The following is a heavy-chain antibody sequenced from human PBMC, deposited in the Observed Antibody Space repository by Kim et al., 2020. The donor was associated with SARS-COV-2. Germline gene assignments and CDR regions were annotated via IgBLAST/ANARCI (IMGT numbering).Heavy chain of an antibody. V-gene: IGHV3-53*01. CDR1: GFTVSSNY. J-gene: IGHJ6*02. D-gene: IGHD2-15*01. CDR2: IYSGGST. Sequence: GGSLRLSCAASGFTVSSNYMSWVRQAPGKGLEWVSVIYSGGSTYYADSVKGRFTISRDNSKNTLYLQMNSLRAEDTAVYYCARSSVAKGDYGMDVWGQGTTVTVSS. CDR3: ARSSVAKGDYGMDV.